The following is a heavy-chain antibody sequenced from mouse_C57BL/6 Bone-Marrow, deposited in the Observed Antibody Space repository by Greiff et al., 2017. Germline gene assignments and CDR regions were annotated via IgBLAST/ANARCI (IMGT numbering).Heavy chain of an antibody. CDR2: ISNLAYSI. CDR1: GFTFSDYG. V-gene: IGHV5-15*01. J-gene: IGHJ1*03. CDR3: ARRGYYYGSSSSWYFDV. Sequence: EVKLVESGGGLVQPGGSLKLSCAASGFTFSDYGMAWVRQAPRKGPEWVAFISNLAYSIYYADTVTGRFTISRENAKNTLYLEMSSLRSEDTAMYYCARRGYYYGSSSSWYFDVWGTGTTVTVSS. D-gene: IGHD1-1*01.